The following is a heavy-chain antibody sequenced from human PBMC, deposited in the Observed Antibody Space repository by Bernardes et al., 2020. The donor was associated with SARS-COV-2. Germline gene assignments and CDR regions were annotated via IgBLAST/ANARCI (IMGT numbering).Heavy chain of an antibody. CDR1: GGSISSYY. J-gene: IGHJ6*02. CDR3: ARGGEREHYYYYYGMDV. V-gene: IGHV4-59*01. CDR2: IYYSGST. D-gene: IGHD3-16*01. Sequence: SESLSLTCTVSGGSISSYYWSWIRQPPGKGLEWIGYIYYSGSTNYNPSLKSRVTISVDTSKNQFSLKLSSVTAADTAVYYCARGGEREHYYYYYGMDVWGQGTTVTVSS.